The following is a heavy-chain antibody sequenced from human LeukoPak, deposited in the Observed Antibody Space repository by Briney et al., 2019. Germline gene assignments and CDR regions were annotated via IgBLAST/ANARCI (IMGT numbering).Heavy chain of an antibody. CDR3: ARSPTVTRYYYYMDV. D-gene: IGHD4-17*01. Sequence: SETLSLTCTVSGGSISSGSYYWSWIRQPAGKGLEWIGRIYTGGSTTYNPSLKSRVTISLDTSKNQFSLQLNSVTAADTAVYFCARSPTVTRYYYYMDVWGKGTTVTISS. CDR2: IYTGGST. V-gene: IGHV4-61*02. CDR1: GGSISSGSYY. J-gene: IGHJ6*03.